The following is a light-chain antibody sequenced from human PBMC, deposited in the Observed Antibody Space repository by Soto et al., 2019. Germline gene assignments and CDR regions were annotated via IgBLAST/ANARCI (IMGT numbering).Light chain of an antibody. J-gene: IGKJ4*01. CDR2: AAS. V-gene: IGKV1-39*01. CDR1: QSISSY. CDR3: QQTYNTPLT. Sequence: DIQMNQSPSSLSASVGDRVTITCRASQSISSYLNWYQQKPGKAPKLLIYAASSLQSGVPSRFSGSGSGTDFTLTISSLQHEDFATYYCQQTYNTPLTFGGGTKV.